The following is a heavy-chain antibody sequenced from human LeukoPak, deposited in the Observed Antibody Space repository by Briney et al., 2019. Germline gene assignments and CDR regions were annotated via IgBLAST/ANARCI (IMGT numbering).Heavy chain of an antibody. CDR2: IIPIFGTA. D-gene: IGHD1-26*01. CDR3: ARGEIFYSGSYPGAFDI. J-gene: IGHJ3*02. Sequence: GASVKVSRKASGGTFSSYAISWVRQAPGQGLEWMGGIIPIFGTANYAQKFQGRVTITTDESTSTAYMELSSLRSEDTAVYYRARGEIFYSGSYPGAFDIWGQGTMVTVSS. CDR1: GGTFSSYA. V-gene: IGHV1-69*05.